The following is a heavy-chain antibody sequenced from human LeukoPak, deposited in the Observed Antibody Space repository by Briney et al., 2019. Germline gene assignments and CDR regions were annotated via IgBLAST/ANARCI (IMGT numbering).Heavy chain of an antibody. CDR3: ARVGRYSSTWPPEGDDAFDI. Sequence: ASVKVSCKASGYTFTSYGTSWVRQAPGEGLEWMGWISGHNGNTHYAQKFQSRVTMTTDTPTSTAYMELRSLTSDDTAVYYCARVGRYSSTWPPEGDDAFDIWGQGTVVAVSS. V-gene: IGHV1-18*01. J-gene: IGHJ3*02. CDR1: GYTFTSYG. CDR2: ISGHNGNT. D-gene: IGHD6-13*01.